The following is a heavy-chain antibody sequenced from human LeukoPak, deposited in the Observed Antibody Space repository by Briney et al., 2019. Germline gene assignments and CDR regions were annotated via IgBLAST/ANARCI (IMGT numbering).Heavy chain of an antibody. V-gene: IGHV1-69*13. CDR2: IIPIFGTA. CDR3: ARAPMYYYDSSGYYDYYYYGMDV. J-gene: IGHJ6*02. Sequence: ASVKVSCKACGGTFSSYAISWVRQAPGHGLEWMGGIIPIFGTANYAQKFQGRVTITADESTSTAYMELSSLRSADTAVYYCARAPMYYYDSSGYYDYYYYGMDVWGQGTTVTVSS. D-gene: IGHD3-22*01. CDR1: GGTFSSYA.